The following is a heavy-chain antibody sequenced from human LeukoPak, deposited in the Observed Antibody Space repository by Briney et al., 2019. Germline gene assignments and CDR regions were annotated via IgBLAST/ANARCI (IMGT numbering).Heavy chain of an antibody. V-gene: IGHV1-46*01. CDR1: GYTFTSYG. J-gene: IGHJ6*03. Sequence: ASVKVSCKASGYTFTSYGISWVRQAPGQGLEWMGIINPSGGSTSYAQKFQGRVTMTRDTSTSTVYMELSSLRSEDTAVYYCARSSSGSWIGYYYYMDVWGKGTTVTISS. D-gene: IGHD3-10*01. CDR2: INPSGGST. CDR3: ARSSSGSWIGYYYYMDV.